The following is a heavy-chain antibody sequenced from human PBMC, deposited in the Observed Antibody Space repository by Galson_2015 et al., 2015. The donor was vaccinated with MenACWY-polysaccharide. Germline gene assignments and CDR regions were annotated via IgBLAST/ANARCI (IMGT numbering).Heavy chain of an antibody. CDR2: ISYDGSNK. V-gene: IGHV3-30-3*01. D-gene: IGHD6-19*01. CDR1: GFTFSSYA. Sequence: SLRLSCAASGFTFSSYAMHWVRQAPGKGLEWVAVISYDGSNKYYADSVKGRFTISRDNSKNTLYLQMNSLRAEDTAMYYCARDLRGPYPWQWLADYFDYWGQGTLVTVSS. J-gene: IGHJ4*02. CDR3: ARDLRGPYPWQWLADYFDY.